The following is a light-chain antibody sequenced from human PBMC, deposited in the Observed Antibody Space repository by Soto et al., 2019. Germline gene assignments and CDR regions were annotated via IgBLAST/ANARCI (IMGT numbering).Light chain of an antibody. Sequence: EIQMTQSPSSVSASVGDEVAITCRASQSIASWLTWYQQKPGKAPKLLIYAASRLQSGVPSRFSGSESGTTFTLTITNLQPEDFATYYCQQASSFPRTFGGGTKVDIK. V-gene: IGKV1-12*01. CDR3: QQASSFPRT. CDR2: AAS. CDR1: QSIASW. J-gene: IGKJ4*01.